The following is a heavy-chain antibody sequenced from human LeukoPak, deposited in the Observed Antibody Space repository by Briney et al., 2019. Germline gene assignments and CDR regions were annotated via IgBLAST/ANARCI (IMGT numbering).Heavy chain of an antibody. CDR3: ARDSVRYFDWLTQGGSFDI. CDR1: GFTFIDYY. J-gene: IGHJ3*02. CDR2: ISSSGSTI. V-gene: IGHV3-11*01. Sequence: GGSLRLSCAASGFTFIDYYMSWMRQAPGKGLEWVSFISSSGSTIYYADSVKGRFTISRDNAKNSLFLQMNSLRAEDTAVYYCARDSVRYFDWLTQGGSFDIWGQGTMVTVSS. D-gene: IGHD3-9*01.